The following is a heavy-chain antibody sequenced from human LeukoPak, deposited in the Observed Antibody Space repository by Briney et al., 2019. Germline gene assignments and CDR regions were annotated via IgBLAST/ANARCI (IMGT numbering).Heavy chain of an antibody. V-gene: IGHV1-2*02. CDR1: GYTFTGYY. Sequence: ASVKVSCKASGYTFTGYYMHWVRQAPGQGLEWMGWINPNSGGTNYAQKFQGRVTMTRDTSISTAYMELSRLRSDDTAVYYCARDTYDFWSGYSRGAFDIWGQGTMVTVSS. D-gene: IGHD3-3*01. J-gene: IGHJ3*02. CDR3: ARDTYDFWSGYSRGAFDI. CDR2: INPNSGGT.